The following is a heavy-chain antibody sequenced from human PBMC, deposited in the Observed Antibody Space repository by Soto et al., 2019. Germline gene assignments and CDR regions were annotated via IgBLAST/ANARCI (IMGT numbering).Heavy chain of an antibody. J-gene: IGHJ5*02. D-gene: IGHD2-15*01. V-gene: IGHV3-23*01. CDR2: ISGSGGCT. CDR1: GFPFCSYT. CDR3: ANKSVVVLAATDSNWCVP. Sequence: GGSLRLSWAASGFPFCSYTMIWVRQAQGMGLEWVSAISGSGGCTCYADSVTGRFTISRDNSKNTLYLQMNSLRAEDTAVYYCANKSVVVLAATDSNWCVPWGQGTLVTVXS.